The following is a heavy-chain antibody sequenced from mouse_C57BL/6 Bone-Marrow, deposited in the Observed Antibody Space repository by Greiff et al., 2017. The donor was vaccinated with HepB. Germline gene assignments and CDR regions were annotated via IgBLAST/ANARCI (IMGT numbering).Heavy chain of an antibody. CDR2: ISSGGSYT. CDR1: GFTFSSYG. V-gene: IGHV5-6*02. J-gene: IGHJ1*03. Sequence: EVMLVESGGDLVKPGGSLKLSCAASGFTFSSYGMSWVRQTPDKRLEWVATISSGGSYTYYPDSVKGRFTISRDNAKNTLYLQMSSLKSEDTAMYYCANGNCHWYVDVWGTGTTVTVSA. D-gene: IGHD4-1*01. CDR3: ANGNCHWYVDV.